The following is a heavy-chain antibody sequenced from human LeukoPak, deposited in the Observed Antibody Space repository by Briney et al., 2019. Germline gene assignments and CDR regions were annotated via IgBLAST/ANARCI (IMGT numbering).Heavy chain of an antibody. D-gene: IGHD6-19*01. CDR3: ARVGGWYRGFDY. J-gene: IGHJ4*02. CDR1: GGTFSSYA. Sequence: ASVKVSCKASGGTFSSYAISWVRQAPGQGLEWMGIINPSGGSTSYAQKFQGRVTMTRDTSTSTVYMELSSLRSEDTAVYYCARVGGWYRGFDYWGQGTLVTVSS. CDR2: INPSGGST. V-gene: IGHV1-46*01.